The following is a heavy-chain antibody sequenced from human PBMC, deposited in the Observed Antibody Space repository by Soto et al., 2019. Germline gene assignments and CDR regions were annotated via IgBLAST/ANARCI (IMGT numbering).Heavy chain of an antibody. Sequence: SETLSLTCTVSGGSISSSSYYWGWIRQPPGKGLEWIGSIYYSGSTYYNPSLKSRVTISVDTSKNQFSLKLSSVTAADTAVYYCARHRNMITFGGVIVDYWGQGTLVTVSS. CDR1: GGSISSSSYY. CDR2: IYYSGST. D-gene: IGHD3-16*02. J-gene: IGHJ4*02. V-gene: IGHV4-39*01. CDR3: ARHRNMITFGGVIVDY.